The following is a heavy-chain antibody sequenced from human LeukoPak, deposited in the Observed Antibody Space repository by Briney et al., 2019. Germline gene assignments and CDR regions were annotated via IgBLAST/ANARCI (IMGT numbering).Heavy chain of an antibody. CDR1: GFTFSSYS. Sequence: KPGGSLRLSCAASGFTFSSYSMNRVRQAPGKGLEWVSSISGSSSYIYYADSVKGRFTISRDNAKNSPYLQMNSLRAEYAALYYCARGHMAVSAHDDAFDIWGQGTMVTVSS. CDR2: ISGSSSYI. J-gene: IGHJ3*02. D-gene: IGHD6-19*01. CDR3: ARGHMAVSAHDDAFDI. V-gene: IGHV3-21*01.